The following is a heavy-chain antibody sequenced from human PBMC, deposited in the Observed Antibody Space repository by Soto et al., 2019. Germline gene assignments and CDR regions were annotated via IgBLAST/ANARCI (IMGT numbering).Heavy chain of an antibody. CDR3: AILHPSVTTVIGFGY. J-gene: IGHJ4*02. Sequence: GGSLRLSCAASGFTFSSYAMSWVRQAPGKGLEWVSAISGSGGSTYYADSVKGRFTISGDNSKNRLYLQMNSLRAEDTAVYSCAILHPSVTTVIGFGYWGQGTLVTVSS. CDR1: GFTFSSYA. CDR2: ISGSGGST. V-gene: IGHV3-23*01. D-gene: IGHD4-17*01.